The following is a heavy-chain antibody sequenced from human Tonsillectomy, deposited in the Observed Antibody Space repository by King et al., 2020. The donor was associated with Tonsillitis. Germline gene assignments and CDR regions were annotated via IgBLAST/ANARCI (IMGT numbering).Heavy chain of an antibody. CDR1: GGSISSTNYF. J-gene: IGHJ4*02. V-gene: IGHV4-39*01. CDR3: GRHMEEDGYGPRPLDF. D-gene: IGHD5-24*01. Sequence: LQLQESGPGLVKPSETLSLTCHVSGGSISSTNYFWGWVRQPPGKGLEWIGSFSFDGRTFYNPSLESRVIISGDTPKNPFSLKVTSVTAADTAVYYWGRHMEEDGYGPRPLDFWGQGTLVTVSS. CDR2: FSFDGRT.